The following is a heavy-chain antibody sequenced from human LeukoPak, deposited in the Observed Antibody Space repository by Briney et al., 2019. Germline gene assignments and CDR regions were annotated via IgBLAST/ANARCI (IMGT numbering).Heavy chain of an antibody. CDR1: GDSVSSSGAA. D-gene: IGHD1-1*01. V-gene: IGHV6-1*01. J-gene: IGHJ4*02. CDR3: AREGSEGYLFDY. CDR2: TYYRSKWYN. Sequence: SQTLSFTCAISGDSVSSSGAAWSWIRQSPSRGLEWLGRTYYRSKWYNDYAVSVKSRITINPDTSKNQFSLQLNSMTPEDTAVYYCAREGSEGYLFDYWGQGTLVTVSS.